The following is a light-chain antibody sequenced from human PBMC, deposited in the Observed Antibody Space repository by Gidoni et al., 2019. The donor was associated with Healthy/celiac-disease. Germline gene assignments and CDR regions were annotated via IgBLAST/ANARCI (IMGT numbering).Light chain of an antibody. Sequence: DIQMTQSPSSLSASVGHRVTITSRASQSISSYLDWYQQKPGKAPKLLIYGASSLQSGVPSRFSGSGSGTDFTLTISSLQPEDFATYYCQQSYSTPITFGQGTRLEIK. CDR2: GAS. CDR3: QQSYSTPIT. CDR1: QSISSY. J-gene: IGKJ5*01. V-gene: IGKV1-39*01.